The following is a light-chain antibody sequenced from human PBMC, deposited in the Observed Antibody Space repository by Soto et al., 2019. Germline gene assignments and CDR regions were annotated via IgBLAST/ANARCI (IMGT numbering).Light chain of an antibody. V-gene: IGKV3D-15*01. J-gene: IGKJ1*01. CDR1: QSVSSY. CDR2: DAS. CDR3: QQYNNWPQT. Sequence: EIVMTQSPATLSVSPGERATLSCRASQSVSSYLAWYQQKPGQAPRLLIYDASNRATGIPARFSGSGSGTEFTLTISSLQSEDFAVYYCQQYNNWPQTFGQGTKV.